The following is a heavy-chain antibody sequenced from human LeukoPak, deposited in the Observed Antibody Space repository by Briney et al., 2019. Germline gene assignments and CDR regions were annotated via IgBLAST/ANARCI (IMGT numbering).Heavy chain of an antibody. CDR2: IKSKTDGGTA. J-gene: IGHJ4*02. CDR3: TTLSGGDGY. CDR1: GFTFSDHY. Sequence: GGSPRLSCAASGFTFSDHYMDWVRQAPGKGLEWVGRIKSKTDGGTADYAAPVKGRFTISRDDSKHTLSLQMNSLKIEDTAVYYCTTLSGGDGYWGQGTLVTVSS. V-gene: IGHV3-15*01. D-gene: IGHD2-21*02.